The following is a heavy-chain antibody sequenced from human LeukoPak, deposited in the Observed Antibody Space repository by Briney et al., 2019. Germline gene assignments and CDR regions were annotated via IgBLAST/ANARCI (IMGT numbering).Heavy chain of an antibody. Sequence: ASVKVSCKASRYTFTSYYMHWVRQAPGQGLEWMGIINPSGGSTSYAQKFQGRVTMTRDTSTSTVYMELSSLRSEDTAVYYCARGRYCSGGSCYQRGFQHWGQGTLVTVSS. V-gene: IGHV1-46*01. D-gene: IGHD2-15*01. CDR3: ARGRYCSGGSCYQRGFQH. CDR1: RYTFTSYY. CDR2: INPSGGST. J-gene: IGHJ1*01.